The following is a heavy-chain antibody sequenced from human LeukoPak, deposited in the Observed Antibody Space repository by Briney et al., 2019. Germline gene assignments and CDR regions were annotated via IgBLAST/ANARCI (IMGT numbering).Heavy chain of an antibody. CDR1: GFTFSTYG. D-gene: IGHD2-2*01. CDR2: IRYDGSNK. CDR3: AAPGVPAATYYFDY. Sequence: GGSLRLSCAASGFTFSTYGMHWVRQAPGKGLEWVAFIRYDGSNKYYADSVKGRFTISRDNSKNTVYLQMNSLRAEDTAVYYCAAPGVPAATYYFDYWGQGTLVTVSS. V-gene: IGHV3-30*02. J-gene: IGHJ4*02.